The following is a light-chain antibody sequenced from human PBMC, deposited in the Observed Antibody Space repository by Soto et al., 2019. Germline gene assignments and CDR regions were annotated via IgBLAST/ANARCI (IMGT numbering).Light chain of an antibody. J-gene: IGKJ1*01. CDR3: QQYGSSPPWT. Sequence: TQSPSTLSASVGDRVTITCRASQSVSSNFLAWYQQRPGQAPRLLIYGASSRATGIPDRFTGSGSGTDFTLTISRLEPKDFAVYYCQQYGSSPPWTFGQGTKVEIK. CDR2: GAS. CDR1: QSVSSNF. V-gene: IGKV3-20*01.